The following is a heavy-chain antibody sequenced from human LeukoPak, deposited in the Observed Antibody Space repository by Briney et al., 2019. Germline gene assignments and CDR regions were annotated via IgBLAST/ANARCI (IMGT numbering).Heavy chain of an antibody. V-gene: IGHV3-23*01. CDR1: GFTFSSYA. D-gene: IGHD3-22*01. CDR3: AKDRYDRPFDY. J-gene: IGHJ4*02. CDR2: ISGSSGST. Sequence: GGSLRLSCAASGFTFSSYAMSWVRQAPGKGLEWVSAISGSSGSTYFADSVKGRFTISRDNSKNTLYLQMNSLRAEDTAVYYCAKDRYDRPFDYWGQGTLVTVSS.